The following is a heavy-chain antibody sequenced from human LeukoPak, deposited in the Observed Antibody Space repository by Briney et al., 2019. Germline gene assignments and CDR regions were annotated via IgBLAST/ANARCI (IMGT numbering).Heavy chain of an antibody. V-gene: IGHV4-39*01. D-gene: IGHD3-22*01. CDR2: TYYSGST. CDR3: ARHLTKVYDSSGYEDY. CDR1: GGSISSSSYY. Sequence: PSETLSLTCTVSGGSISSSSYYWGWIRQPPGKGLEWIGSTYYSGSTYYNPSLKSRVTISVDTSKNQFSLKLSSVTAADTAVYYCARHLTKVYDSSGYEDYWGQGTLVTVSS. J-gene: IGHJ4*02.